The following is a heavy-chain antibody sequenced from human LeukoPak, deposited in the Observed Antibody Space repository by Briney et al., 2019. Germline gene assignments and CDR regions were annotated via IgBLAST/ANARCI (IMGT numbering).Heavy chain of an antibody. CDR3: ARALTVRGVRQCPTAY. Sequence: SETLSLTCAVSGGSINSSNWWSWVRQPPGKGLEWIGEIYHSGSTNYNPSLKTRVTISVDKSKNQFSLKLSSVTAEDTAVYYCARALTVRGVRQCPTAYWGQGTLVTVSS. CDR1: GGSINSSNW. CDR2: IYHSGST. V-gene: IGHV4-4*02. J-gene: IGHJ4*02. D-gene: IGHD3-10*01.